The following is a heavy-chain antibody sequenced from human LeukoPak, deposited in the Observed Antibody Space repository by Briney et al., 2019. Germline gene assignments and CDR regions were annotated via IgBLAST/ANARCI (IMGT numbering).Heavy chain of an antibody. CDR3: ARDGPRSITIFGVVPTRRFGYMDV. J-gene: IGHJ6*03. V-gene: IGHV3-21*01. Sequence: PGGSLRLSCAASGFTFSSYSMNWVRQAPGKGLDWVSSISSSSSYIYYADSVKGRFTTSRDNAKNSLYLQMNSLRAEDTAVYYCARDGPRSITIFGVVPTRRFGYMDVWGKGTTVTVSS. D-gene: IGHD3-3*01. CDR2: ISSSSSYI. CDR1: GFTFSSYS.